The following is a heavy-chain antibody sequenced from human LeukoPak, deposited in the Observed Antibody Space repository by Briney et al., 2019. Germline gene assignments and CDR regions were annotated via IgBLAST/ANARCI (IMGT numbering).Heavy chain of an antibody. Sequence: PMASVKVSCKASGYTFTSYDINWVRQATGQGLEWMGWMNPNSGNTGYAQKFQGRVTMTRNTSISTAYVELSSLRSEDTAVYYCAREVDILTVTYAFDIWGQGTMVTVSS. CDR1: GYTFTSYD. J-gene: IGHJ3*02. D-gene: IGHD3-9*01. CDR3: AREVDILTVTYAFDI. CDR2: MNPNSGNT. V-gene: IGHV1-8*01.